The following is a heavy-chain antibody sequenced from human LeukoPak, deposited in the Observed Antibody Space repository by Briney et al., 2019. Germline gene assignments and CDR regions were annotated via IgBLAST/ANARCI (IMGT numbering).Heavy chain of an antibody. CDR2: IYPGDSDT. CDR1: GYSFTSYW. V-gene: IGHV5-51*01. CDR3: ARSNYYGSGSYSNLFDP. Sequence: GESLKISCKGSGYSFTSYWIGWVRQMPGKGLEWMGIIYPGDSDTRYSPSFQGQVTISADKSISTAYLQWSSLKASDTAMYYCARSNYYGSGSYSNLFDPWGQGTLVTVSS. J-gene: IGHJ5*02. D-gene: IGHD3-10*01.